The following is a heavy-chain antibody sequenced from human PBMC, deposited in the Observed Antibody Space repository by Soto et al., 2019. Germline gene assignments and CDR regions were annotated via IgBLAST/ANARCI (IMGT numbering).Heavy chain of an antibody. J-gene: IGHJ6*02. Sequence: QVQLVQSGAEVKKPGSSVKVSCKASGGTFSSYAISWVRQAPGQGLEWMGGIIPSSGTANNAQKFQGRVTITADESTTTACMKLSSLRSEATAVYYCATSQGSSTSLQISYYYSYGMDVWGQGTTVTVSS. CDR1: GGTFSSYA. V-gene: IGHV1-69*01. CDR3: ATSQGSSTSLQISYYYSYGMDV. D-gene: IGHD2-2*01. CDR2: IIPSSGTA.